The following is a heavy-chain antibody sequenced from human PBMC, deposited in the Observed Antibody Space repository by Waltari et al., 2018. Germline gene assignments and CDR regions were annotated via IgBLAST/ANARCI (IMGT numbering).Heavy chain of an antibody. CDR3: AIGGVETSWYWRY. D-gene: IGHD6-13*01. CDR1: GFTFSSSW. J-gene: IGHJ4*02. Sequence: EVQVVESGGGLVQPGGSLRLSCAASGFTFSSSWMTWVGQDLGKGLGWVANIKTAGGETYYVDSVKGRFTISRDNTKNSLYLQMSSLRAEDTAVYYCAIGGVETSWYWRYWGQGTLVTVSS. V-gene: IGHV3-7*01. CDR2: IKTAGGET.